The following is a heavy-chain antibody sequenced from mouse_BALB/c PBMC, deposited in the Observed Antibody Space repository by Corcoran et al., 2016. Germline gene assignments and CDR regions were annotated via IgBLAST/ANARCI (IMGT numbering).Heavy chain of an antibody. CDR3: ARDWDWYFDV. Sequence: DVQLQQSGPELVKPGASVQLSCKASGYTLTDYYMKWVKQSHGKCLEWIGDINPNNGGTSYNQKFKGKDTLTVDKSSSTAYIQLNSLTSEDSAVYYWARDWDWYFDVWGAGTTVTVSS. CDR2: INPNNGGT. V-gene: IGHV1-26*01. J-gene: IGHJ1*01. CDR1: GYTLTDYY. D-gene: IGHD4-1*01.